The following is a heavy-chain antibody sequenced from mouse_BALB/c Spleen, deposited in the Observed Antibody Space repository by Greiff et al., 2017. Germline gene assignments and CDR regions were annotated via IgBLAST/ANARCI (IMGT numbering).Heavy chain of an antibody. J-gene: IGHJ4*01. CDR2: ISSGGSYT. V-gene: IGHV5-9-4*01. Sequence: EVQLVESGGGLVKPGGSLKLSCAASGFTFTSYAMSWVRQSPGKRLEWVAEISSGGSYTYYPDTVTGRFTITRDNAKNTLYLEMSSLRSEDTAMYYCARVGFPYAMDYWGQGTSVTVSS. CDR1: GFTFTSYA. CDR3: ARVGFPYAMDY.